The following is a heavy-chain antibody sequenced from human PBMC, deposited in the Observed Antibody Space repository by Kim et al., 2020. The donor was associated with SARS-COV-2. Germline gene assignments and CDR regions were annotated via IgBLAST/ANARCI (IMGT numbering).Heavy chain of an antibody. D-gene: IGHD3-22*01. Sequence: GGSLRLSCAASGFTFSSYGIHWVRQAPGKGLECVAVVSYDGSDKYYADSVKGRFTISRDNSKNTLYLQLNRLKAEDTAVYYCAKDRAQRVGYYASSGLTPFEPWGKGTLVSDSS. CDR3: AKDRAQRVGYYASSGLTPFEP. J-gene: IGHJ5*02. CDR1: GFTFSSYG. V-gene: IGHV3-30*18. CDR2: VSYDGSDK.